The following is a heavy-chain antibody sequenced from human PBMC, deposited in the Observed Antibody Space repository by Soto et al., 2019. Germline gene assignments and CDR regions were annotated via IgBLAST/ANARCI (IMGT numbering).Heavy chain of an antibody. Sequence: QVQLQESGPGLVKPSQTLSLTCTVSGGSISSGGYYWSWIRQHPGKGLEWIGYIYYSGSTYYNPSLKSRVTISVDTSKNQFSLKLSSVTAADTAVYYCARGGSGSYYKPIENWFDPWGQGTLVTVSS. CDR3: ARGGSGSYYKPIENWFDP. J-gene: IGHJ5*02. CDR2: IYYSGST. D-gene: IGHD3-10*01. CDR1: GGSISSGGYY. V-gene: IGHV4-31*03.